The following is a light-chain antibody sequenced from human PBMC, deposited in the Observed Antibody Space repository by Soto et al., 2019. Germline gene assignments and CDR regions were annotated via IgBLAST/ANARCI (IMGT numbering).Light chain of an antibody. J-gene: IGKJ5*01. V-gene: IGKV3-11*01. CDR1: QSVTTY. CDR2: DAS. Sequence: EIVLTQSPDTLSLSPGERATLSCRASQSVTTYLAWYQQKPCQAPRLLIYDASNRATGIPARFSGSGSGTDFTLNISSLEPEDFAVYYCQQRSNWPPIISFGQGTRLEIK. CDR3: QQRSNWPPIIS.